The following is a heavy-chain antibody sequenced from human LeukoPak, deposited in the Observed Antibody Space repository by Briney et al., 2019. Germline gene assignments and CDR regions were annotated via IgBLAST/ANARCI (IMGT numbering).Heavy chain of an antibody. D-gene: IGHD6-19*01. V-gene: IGHV4-39*01. CDR1: GGSSSSSSSY. Sequence: PSETLSLTCTVSGGSSSSSSSYWGWIRQPPGKGLEWIGSIYYSGSTYYNPSLKSRVTISVDTSKNQFSLKLSSVTAADTAVYYCARRGAVAVFDYWGQGTLVTVSS. CDR2: IYYSGST. J-gene: IGHJ4*02. CDR3: ARRGAVAVFDY.